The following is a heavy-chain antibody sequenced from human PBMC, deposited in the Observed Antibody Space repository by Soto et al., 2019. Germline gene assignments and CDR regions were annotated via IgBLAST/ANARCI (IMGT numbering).Heavy chain of an antibody. D-gene: IGHD3-9*01. V-gene: IGHV4-39*01. CDR1: GGSISSSSYY. J-gene: IGHJ4*02. CDR2: IYYSGST. Sequence: SETKSLTCTVSGGSISSSSYYWGWIRKPPGKGLEWIGSIYYSGSTYYNPSLKSRVTISVDTSKNQFSLKLSSVTAADTAVYYCATTYYDILTGYGYYFDYWGQGTLVTVSS. CDR3: ATTYYDILTGYGYYFDY.